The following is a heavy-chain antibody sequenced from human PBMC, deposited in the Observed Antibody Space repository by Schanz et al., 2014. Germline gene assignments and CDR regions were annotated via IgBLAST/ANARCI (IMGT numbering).Heavy chain of an antibody. V-gene: IGHV1-18*01. CDR1: GYTFTSYG. D-gene: IGHD3-9*01. CDR3: AKAEYDILTDSYSRLDP. Sequence: QVQLVQSGAEVKKPGASVKVSCKASGYTFTSYGISWVRQAPGQGLEWMGWISAYNGNTKYGQKVQGRVTMTADTSTNTAYMELRSLRSDDTAVYYCAKAEYDILTDSYSRLDPSGQGTLVTVSS. J-gene: IGHJ5*02. CDR2: ISAYNGNT.